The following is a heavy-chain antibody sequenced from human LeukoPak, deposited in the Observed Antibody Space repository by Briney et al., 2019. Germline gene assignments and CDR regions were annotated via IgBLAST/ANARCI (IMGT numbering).Heavy chain of an antibody. CDR3: ARPPSRGYSSSFEY. J-gene: IGHJ4*02. CDR2: IYPDESNI. Sequence: GDSLKISCKGSGYSFPTYWIAGVRQMPGKGLEWMGIIYPDESNIRYRPSFQGQVTISADKSISTAYLQWSSLKASDTAMYYCARPPSRGYSSSFEYWGQGTLVTVSS. D-gene: IGHD2-2*03. V-gene: IGHV5-51*01. CDR1: GYSFPTYW.